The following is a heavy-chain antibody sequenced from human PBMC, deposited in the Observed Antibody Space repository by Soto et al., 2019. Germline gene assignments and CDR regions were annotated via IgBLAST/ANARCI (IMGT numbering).Heavy chain of an antibody. CDR1: GDTFSSYA. J-gene: IGHJ4*02. Sequence: QVQLVQSGAEVKKPGSSVKVSCKASGDTFSSYAINWVRQAPGQGLEWMGGVIPMFGTANYAQKFKGRVTITAGESTSTVYMELRSLRSEDPAVYYCARVGPAHYYDSSGYYSPLDYWGQGTLVTVSS. D-gene: IGHD3-22*01. CDR2: VIPMFGTA. V-gene: IGHV1-69*01. CDR3: ARVGPAHYYDSSGYYSPLDY.